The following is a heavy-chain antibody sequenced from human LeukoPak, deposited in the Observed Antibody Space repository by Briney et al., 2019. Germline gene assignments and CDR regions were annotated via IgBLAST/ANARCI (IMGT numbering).Heavy chain of an antibody. CDR3: ARTFAATYWSDP. CDR1: GYTFTGYY. V-gene: IGHV1-2*02. J-gene: IGHJ5*02. D-gene: IGHD1-26*01. CDR2: INPNSGGT. Sequence: ASVKVSCKASGYTFTGYYMHWVRQAPGQGLEWMGWINPNSGGTNYAQKFQGRVTMTRDTSISTAYMELSRLRSDDTAVYYCARTFAATYWSDPWGQGTLVTVSS.